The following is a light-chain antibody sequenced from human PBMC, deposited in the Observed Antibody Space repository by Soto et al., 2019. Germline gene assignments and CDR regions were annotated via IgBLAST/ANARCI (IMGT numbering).Light chain of an antibody. CDR3: QHYGKSPPRT. CDR1: QSVSSS. CDR2: DAS. Sequence: EIVLTQSPGTLSLSPGERATLSCWASQSVSSSLAWYQQKPGQAPRLLIYDASTRATDIPDRFSGSGSGTDFPLTISRLEPEDFVVYYCQHYGKSPPRTFGQGTKVEI. J-gene: IGKJ1*01. V-gene: IGKV3-20*01.